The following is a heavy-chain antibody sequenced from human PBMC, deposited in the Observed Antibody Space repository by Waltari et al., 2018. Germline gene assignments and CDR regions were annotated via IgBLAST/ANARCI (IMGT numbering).Heavy chain of an antibody. CDR3: ARDQEIIVGGMDV. D-gene: IGHD3-22*01. Sequence: EVQLVESGGGLVQPGGSLRLSCAASEFIFSNYEMNWVRQTPGKGLEWISYRSSSGGTIYYAASVEGRVTIARDNAKKSLYLQMNSLRAEDTAVYYCARDQEIIVGGMDVWGQGTAVTVSS. J-gene: IGHJ6*02. V-gene: IGHV3-48*03. CDR2: RSSSGGTI. CDR1: EFIFSNYE.